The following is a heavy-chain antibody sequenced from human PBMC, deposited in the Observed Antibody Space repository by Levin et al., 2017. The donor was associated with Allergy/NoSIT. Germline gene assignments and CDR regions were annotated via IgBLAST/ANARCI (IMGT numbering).Heavy chain of an antibody. CDR3: AKKGSLGVWGNYRSGFIDP. V-gene: IGHV3-23*01. CDR1: GFTFSSYA. Sequence: GESLKISCAASGFTFSSYAMIWVRQAPGKGLEWVSTITGSAGSTYYADSVKGRFTISRDNSKNTLFLQMNSLRAEDTAVYYCAKKGSLGVWGNYRSGFIDPWGQGTLVTVSS. J-gene: IGHJ5*02. D-gene: IGHD3-16*02. CDR2: ITGSAGST.